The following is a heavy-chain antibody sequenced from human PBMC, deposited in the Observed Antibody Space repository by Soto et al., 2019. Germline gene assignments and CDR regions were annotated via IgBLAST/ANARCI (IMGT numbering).Heavy chain of an antibody. CDR1: RGSISSSSYN. Sequence: PSETLSLTCSVSRGSISSSSYNWDWVRQPPGKGLEWSGTIYYNGDTDYNPSLKSRAAISVDASDFQFSRKLTSVTSADTSIYYCARFSGNAFDIWGHGTMVTVSS. CDR2: IYYNGDT. V-gene: IGHV4-39*01. CDR3: ARFSGNAFDI. J-gene: IGHJ3*02.